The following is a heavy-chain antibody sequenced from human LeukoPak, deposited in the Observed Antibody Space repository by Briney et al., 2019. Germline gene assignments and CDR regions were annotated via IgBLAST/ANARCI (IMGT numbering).Heavy chain of an antibody. CDR2: IYYSGST. V-gene: IGHV4-31*03. CDR3: ARDNSVWFDP. D-gene: IGHD2/OR15-2a*01. J-gene: IGHJ5*02. CDR1: GGSVSSGSYY. Sequence: PSETLSLACTVSGGSVSSGSYYWSWIRQHPGKGLEWIGYIYYSGSTYYNPSLKSRVTISVDTSKNQFSLKLSSVTAADTAVYYCARDNSVWFDPWGQGTLVTVSS.